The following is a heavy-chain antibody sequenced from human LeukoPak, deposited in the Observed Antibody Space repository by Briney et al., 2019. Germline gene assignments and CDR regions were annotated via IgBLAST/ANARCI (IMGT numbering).Heavy chain of an antibody. Sequence: SGGSLRLSCAASGFTFSSYEMNWVRQAPGKGLEWVSYIDSSGSAIYYADSVKGRFTISRDNAKNSLYLQMNSLRAEDTAVYYCSRGIGVQYHYYNMDVWGQGTTVTVSS. V-gene: IGHV3-48*03. CDR1: GFTFSSYE. D-gene: IGHD2/OR15-2a*01. CDR2: IDSSGSAI. CDR3: SRGIGVQYHYYNMDV. J-gene: IGHJ6*02.